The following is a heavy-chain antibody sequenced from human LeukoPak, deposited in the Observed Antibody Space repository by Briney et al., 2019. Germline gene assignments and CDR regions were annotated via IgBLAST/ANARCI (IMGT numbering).Heavy chain of an antibody. CDR1: SGSISTYY. J-gene: IGHJ4*02. CDR3: ARSSGSRYYIDY. Sequence: PSETLSLTCAVSSGSISTYYWSWIRQPPGKRLEWIGFVHYTGSTNYSPSLKSRVTISVDTSKNQFSLKLNSVTAADTAVCYCARSSGSRYYIDYWGQGTLVTVSS. V-gene: IGHV4-59*01. CDR2: VHYTGST. D-gene: IGHD1-26*01.